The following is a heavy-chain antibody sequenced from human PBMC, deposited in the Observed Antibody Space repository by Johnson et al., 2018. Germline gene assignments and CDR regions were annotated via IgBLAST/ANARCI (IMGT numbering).Heavy chain of an antibody. J-gene: IGHJ3*02. D-gene: IGHD5-24*01. CDR3: AGEGTGETGTNDEVLEI. Sequence: QVQLVQSGAEVKKPGASVKISCKTSGYTFTNYYIHWVRQAPGQGPEWMGRINPSSGTTRYAPKFRASVTMTRDTSTSTAYLELGSLRSEDTAVYYCAGEGTGETGTNDEVLEIWGQGTMVTVSS. CDR2: INPSSGTT. V-gene: IGHV1-46*01. CDR1: GYTFTNYY.